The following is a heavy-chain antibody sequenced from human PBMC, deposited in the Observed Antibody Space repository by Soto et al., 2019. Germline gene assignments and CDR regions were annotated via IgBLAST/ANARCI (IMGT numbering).Heavy chain of an antibody. CDR3: AREMSYSGYEGGFDY. V-gene: IGHV3-7*05. CDR2: IKQDGSEK. J-gene: IGHJ4*02. Sequence: EVQLVESGGGLVQPGGSLRLSCAASGFTFSSYWMSWVRQAPGKGLEWVANIKQDGSEKYYVDSVKGRFTISRDNANNSLYLQMNSLRAEDTAVYYCAREMSYSGYEGGFDYWGQGTLVTVSS. D-gene: IGHD5-12*01. CDR1: GFTFSSYW.